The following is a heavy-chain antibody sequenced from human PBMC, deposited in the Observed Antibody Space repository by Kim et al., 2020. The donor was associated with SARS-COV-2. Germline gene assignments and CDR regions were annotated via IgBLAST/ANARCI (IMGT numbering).Heavy chain of an antibody. CDR3: VKGAWLDY. Sequence: GGSLRLSCVASGFSFGTFDMSWVRQAPGKGLKWVSVIKRPDDSAYYAESVKGRFTGSRDSARNTLYLQMNSLRVDDTAVYYCVKGAWLDYWGPGTLVTVSS. CDR1: GFSFGTFD. CDR2: IKRPDDSA. D-gene: IGHD5-12*01. V-gene: IGHV3-23*01. J-gene: IGHJ4*02.